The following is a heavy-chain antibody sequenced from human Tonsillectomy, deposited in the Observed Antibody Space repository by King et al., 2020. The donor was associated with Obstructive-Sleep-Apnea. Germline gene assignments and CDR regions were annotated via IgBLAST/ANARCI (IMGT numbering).Heavy chain of an antibody. D-gene: IGHD3-10*01. CDR1: GLTLRSYA. J-gene: IGHJ4*02. Sequence: VQLVESGGGLVKPGGSLRLSCVASGLTLRSYALNWVRQAPGKGLEWVSAISSSGSNQHHADSVKGRFTISRDNANNSLSLQMNSLTAEDTAVYYCGVASVRGLTIDYFDYWGQGILVTVSS. CDR2: ISSSGSNQ. V-gene: IGHV3-21*01. CDR3: GVASVRGLTIDYFDY.